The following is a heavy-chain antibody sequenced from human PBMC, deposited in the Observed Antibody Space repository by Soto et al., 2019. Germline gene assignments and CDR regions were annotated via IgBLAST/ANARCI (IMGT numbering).Heavy chain of an antibody. J-gene: IGHJ4*02. CDR2: INAGNGNT. CDR1: GYTFTSYA. CDR3: ARNAKDSINSSSWYTFNYFDY. D-gene: IGHD6-13*01. Sequence: QVQLVQSGAEVKKPGAPVKVSCKASGYTFTSYAMHWVRQAPGQRLERMGWINAGNGNTKYSQKFQGRVTITRDTSASTAYMELSSLRSEDTAVYYCARNAKDSINSSSWYTFNYFDYWGQGTLVTVSS. V-gene: IGHV1-3*01.